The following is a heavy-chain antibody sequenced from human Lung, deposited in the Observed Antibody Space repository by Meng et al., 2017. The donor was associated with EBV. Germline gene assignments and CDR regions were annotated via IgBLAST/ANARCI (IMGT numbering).Heavy chain of an antibody. CDR2: MDTKTGNP. V-gene: IGHV7-4-1*02. CDR3: ARGDNGAPDY. J-gene: IGHJ4*02. D-gene: IGHD1-14*01. CDR1: GYTVTRHA. Sequence: QVQLVQSGSELKKPGASGKVSCKASGYTVTRHAINWVRQAPGQGLEWMGWMDTKTGNPTYAQGFTGRFVFSLDTSVSTAYLQISSLKAEDTAMYYCARGDNGAPDYWGQGTLVTVSS.